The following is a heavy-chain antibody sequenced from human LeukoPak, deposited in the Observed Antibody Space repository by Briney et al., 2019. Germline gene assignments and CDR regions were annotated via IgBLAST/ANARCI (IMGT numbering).Heavy chain of an antibody. D-gene: IGHD5-18*01. CDR1: GFTVSGNY. CDR2: INSDGSIT. V-gene: IGHV3-74*01. CDR3: ARDAVDTANAV. Sequence: GGSLRLSCVVSGFTVSGNYMSWVRQAPGKGLVWVSHINSDGSITSYADSVKGRFTISRDNAKNTLYLQMNSLRAEDTAVYYCARDAVDTANAVWGQGTTVTVSS. J-gene: IGHJ6*02.